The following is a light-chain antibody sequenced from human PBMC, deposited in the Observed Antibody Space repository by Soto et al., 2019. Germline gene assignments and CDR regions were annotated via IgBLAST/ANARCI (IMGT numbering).Light chain of an antibody. J-gene: IGKJ1*01. CDR3: QHYAGSPWT. CDR2: GAS. Sequence: EIVLTQSACTLSLSAGERATLSWGASQSVGSSYLAWYQQKPGQAPRLLIYGASSRATGIPDRFSGSGYGTDFNLTISRLETEDFAVYYCQHYAGSPWTFGQGTKVDIK. V-gene: IGKV3-20*01. CDR1: QSVGSSY.